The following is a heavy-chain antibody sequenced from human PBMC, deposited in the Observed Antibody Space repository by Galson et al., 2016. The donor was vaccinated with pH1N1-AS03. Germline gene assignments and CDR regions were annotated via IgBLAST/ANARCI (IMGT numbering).Heavy chain of an antibody. J-gene: IGHJ6*02. CDR2: IHPGGDT. CDR1: GFTVSSNY. V-gene: IGHV3-53*05. CDR3: AGDEGFANGINV. Sequence: CAASGFTVSSNYMSWVRQAPGRGLEWVSVIHPGGDTYNADSVKGRFTISRDNFENMVYLQMNSLRPEDTAVYYCAGDEGFANGINVWGQGTTVTVSS. D-gene: IGHD3-3*01.